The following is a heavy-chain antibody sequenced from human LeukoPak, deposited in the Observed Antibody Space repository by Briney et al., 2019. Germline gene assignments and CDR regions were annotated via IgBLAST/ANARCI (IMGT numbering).Heavy chain of an antibody. V-gene: IGHV4-4*07. Sequence: SETLSLTCTVSGGSISSYYWSWIRQPAGKGLEWIGRIYTSGSTYYNPSLKSRVTISVDTSKNQFSLKLSSVTAADTAVYYCASGGGTGIYSSGWYVIGDAFDIWGQGTMVTVSS. J-gene: IGHJ3*02. CDR1: GGSISSYY. CDR3: ASGGGTGIYSSGWYVIGDAFDI. D-gene: IGHD6-19*01. CDR2: IYTSGST.